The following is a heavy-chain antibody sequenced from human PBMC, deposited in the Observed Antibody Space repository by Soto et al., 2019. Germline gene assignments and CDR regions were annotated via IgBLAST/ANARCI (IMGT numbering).Heavy chain of an antibody. Sequence: QLQESGPGLMKPSQTLSLTCIVSGGSISSGGYYWSWIRQHPGKGLEWIGYIFYTGSTYYNPSLKSRLSISVDTSKNQFSLKLSSLIAADTAVYYCARWSPAGKGDVWGQGTTVSVSS. V-gene: IGHV4-31*03. J-gene: IGHJ6*02. D-gene: IGHD6-13*01. CDR3: ARWSPAGKGDV. CDR1: GGSISSGGYY. CDR2: IFYTGST.